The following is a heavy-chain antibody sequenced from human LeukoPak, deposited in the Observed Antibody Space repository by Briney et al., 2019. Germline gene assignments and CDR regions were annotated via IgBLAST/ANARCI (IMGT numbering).Heavy chain of an antibody. Sequence: GGSLRLSCAASGFTFSSYSMNWVRQAPGKGLEWVSSISSSSYIYYADSVKGRFTISRDNAKNSLYLQMNSLRAEDTAVYYCARIEGNKGDAFDIWGQGTMVTVSS. D-gene: IGHD2/OR15-2a*01. J-gene: IGHJ3*02. V-gene: IGHV3-21*01. CDR3: ARIEGNKGDAFDI. CDR1: GFTFSSYS. CDR2: ISSSSYI.